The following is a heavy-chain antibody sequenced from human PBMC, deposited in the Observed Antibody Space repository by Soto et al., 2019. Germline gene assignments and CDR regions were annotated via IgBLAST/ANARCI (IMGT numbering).Heavy chain of an antibody. Sequence: GASVKVSCKASGYTFTSYDINWVRQATGQGLEWMGWMNPNSGNTGYAQKFQGRVTMTRNTSISTAYMELSSLRSEDTAVYYCARMGSLDSSGWFRYYYYYYGMDVWGQGTTVTVSS. V-gene: IGHV1-8*01. J-gene: IGHJ6*02. CDR2: MNPNSGNT. CDR3: ARMGSLDSSGWFRYYYYYYGMDV. CDR1: GYTFTSYD. D-gene: IGHD6-19*01.